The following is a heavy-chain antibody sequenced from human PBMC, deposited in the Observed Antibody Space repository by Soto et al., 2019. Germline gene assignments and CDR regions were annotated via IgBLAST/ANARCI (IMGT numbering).Heavy chain of an antibody. CDR1: GYTFTNYG. Sequence: QVQLVQSAPEVKKPGASVTVSCKASGYTFTNYGLNWLRQAPGQGPQWMGRISTYNGLTNYAQKFQGRITMTTDASTNIVSMELRSLTSDATAVYYCARDLRYGYNFGDWFDPWGQGTLVTVSS. V-gene: IGHV1-18*04. D-gene: IGHD3-16*01. CDR3: ARDLRYGYNFGDWFDP. CDR2: ISTYNGLT. J-gene: IGHJ5*02.